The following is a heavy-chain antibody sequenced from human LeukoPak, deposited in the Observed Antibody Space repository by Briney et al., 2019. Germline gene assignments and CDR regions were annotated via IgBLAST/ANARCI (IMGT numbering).Heavy chain of an antibody. D-gene: IGHD6-19*01. J-gene: IGHJ4*02. CDR1: GFTVSSNY. CDR2: IRGSGHYT. Sequence: GGSLRLSCAASGFTVSSNYMSWVRQAPGKGLEWVSDIRGSGHYTYYADSVKGRFTISRDNSKTTLYLQMNSLSAEDTAVYYCAKDHDSSGWPTLDHWGQGTLVTVSS. CDR3: AKDHDSSGWPTLDH. V-gene: IGHV3-23*01.